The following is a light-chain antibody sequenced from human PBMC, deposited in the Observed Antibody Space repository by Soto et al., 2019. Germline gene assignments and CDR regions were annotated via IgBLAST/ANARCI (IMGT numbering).Light chain of an antibody. CDR2: NSY. Sequence: QSVLTQPPSGSGTPGQRVTISCSGSSSNIGSKTVNWYQQLLGTVPKLLIYNSYQRPSGVPDRFSGSKSGTSASLAISGLQSEDEADYYCAAWDASLNGYVFGAGTKVTVL. CDR1: SSNIGSKT. V-gene: IGLV1-44*01. CDR3: AAWDASLNGYV. J-gene: IGLJ1*01.